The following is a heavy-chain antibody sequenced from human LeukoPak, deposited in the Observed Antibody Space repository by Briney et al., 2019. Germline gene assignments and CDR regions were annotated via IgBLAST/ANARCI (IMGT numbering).Heavy chain of an antibody. CDR1: GFTISDHY. V-gene: IGHV3-72*01. CDR3: ARAGDYYSMGDY. Sequence: GGSLRLSCAASGFTISDHYMDWVRQAPGKGLEWVGRTRNKANRYTTEYAASVKGRFTISRDDSKNSLYLQMNSLKTDDTAVYYCARAGDYYSMGDYWGQGTLVTVSS. D-gene: IGHD3-22*01. J-gene: IGHJ4*02. CDR2: TRNKANRYTT.